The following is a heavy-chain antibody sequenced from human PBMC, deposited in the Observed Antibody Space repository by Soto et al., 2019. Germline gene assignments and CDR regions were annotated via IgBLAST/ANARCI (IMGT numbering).Heavy chain of an antibody. Sequence: SVKVSCKASGGTFSSYAMGWVRQAPGQGLEWMGGIIPIFGTANYAQKFQGRVTITADESTSTAYMELSSLRSEDTAVYYCARSGFPGIAAYWGQGTLVTVSS. D-gene: IGHD6-13*01. CDR1: GGTFSSYA. V-gene: IGHV1-69*13. CDR3: ARSGFPGIAAY. CDR2: IIPIFGTA. J-gene: IGHJ4*02.